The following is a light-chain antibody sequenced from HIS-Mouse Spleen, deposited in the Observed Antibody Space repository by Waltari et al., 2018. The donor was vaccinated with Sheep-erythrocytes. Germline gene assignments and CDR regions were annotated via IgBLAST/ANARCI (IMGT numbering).Light chain of an antibody. CDR1: SSDGVSYNL. V-gene: IGLV2-23*01. CDR3: CSYAGSSTPWV. CDR2: EGS. Sequence: QSALTQPASVSGSPGQSITISCTGTSSDGVSYNLVSWYQQHPGKAPKLMIYEGSKRPSGVSHRFSGSKSGNTASLTISGLQAEDEADYYCCSYAGSSTPWVFGGGTKLTVL. J-gene: IGLJ3*02.